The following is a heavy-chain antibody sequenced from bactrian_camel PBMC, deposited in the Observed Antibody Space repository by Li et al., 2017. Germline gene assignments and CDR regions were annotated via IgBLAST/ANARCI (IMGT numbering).Heavy chain of an antibody. CDR1: GYSNDRVC. V-gene: IGHV3S1*01. CDR3: AARGPYCYTKLSVRDFTY. CDR2: IATGSGNT. Sequence: HVQLVESGGGSVQTGESLRLSCAFSGYSNDRVCMAWFRQAPGKEREGVARIATGSGNTYYADSVKGRITISQDNAKNTVYLQMNSLKPEDTAMYYCAARGPYCYTKLSVRDFTYWGQGTQVTVS. D-gene: IGHD2*01. J-gene: IGHJ6*01.